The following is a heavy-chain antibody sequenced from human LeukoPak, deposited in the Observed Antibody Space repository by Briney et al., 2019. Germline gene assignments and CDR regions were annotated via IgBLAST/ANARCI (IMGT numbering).Heavy chain of an antibody. CDR1: GGSFSGYY. CDR3: AKDGDGINAVDVFDI. CDR2: IYHSGST. D-gene: IGHD3-10*01. V-gene: IGHV4-34*01. Sequence: SETLSLTCAVYGGSFSGYYWGWIRQPPGKGLEWIGSIYHSGSTNYNPSLKGRVTISVDTSKNQFSLKLSSVTAADTAVYYCAKDGDGINAVDVFDIWGQGTMVTVSS. J-gene: IGHJ3*02.